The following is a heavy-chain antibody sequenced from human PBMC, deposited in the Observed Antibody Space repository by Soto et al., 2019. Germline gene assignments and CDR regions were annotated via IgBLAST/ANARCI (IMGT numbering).Heavy chain of an antibody. V-gene: IGHV1-24*01. CDR3: ARDGGWHSSGNQGFDP. CDR1: GYTLTELS. D-gene: IGHD6-19*01. Sequence: GASVKVSCKVSGYTLTELSMHWVRQAPGKGLEWMGGFDPEDGDTIYAQKFQGRVTMTEDTSTDTAYMELSSLRSEDTAVYYCARDGGWHSSGNQGFDPWGQGTLVTVSS. J-gene: IGHJ5*02. CDR2: FDPEDGDT.